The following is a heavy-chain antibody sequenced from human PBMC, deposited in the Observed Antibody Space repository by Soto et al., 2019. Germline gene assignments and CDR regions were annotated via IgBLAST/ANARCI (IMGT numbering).Heavy chain of an antibody. CDR3: ARDGVGPFDH. V-gene: IGHV4-59*02. Sequence: SETLSLTCTISGGSVSTYYWSWIRQPPGKELEWIGLMSYSGSTNYTPSLKSRVAMAVDTSKNQFSLTLSSVTAADTAVYYCARDGVGPFDHWGQGTLVTVSS. CDR2: MSYSGST. J-gene: IGHJ4*02. D-gene: IGHD3-3*01. CDR1: GGSVSTYY.